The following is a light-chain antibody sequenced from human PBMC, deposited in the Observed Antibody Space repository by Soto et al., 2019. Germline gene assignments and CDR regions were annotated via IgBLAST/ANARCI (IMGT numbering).Light chain of an antibody. J-gene: IGKJ1*01. V-gene: IGKV3-15*01. Sequence: EVVMTQSPATLPVSPGERVTLSCRASKSVNSNLAWYQQKPGQPPRLLISGVSTRATGIPARFSGSGSGTEFTLTISSLQSEDFAVYFCQQYSERWTFGQGTKVEIK. CDR2: GVS. CDR1: KSVNSN. CDR3: QQYSERWT.